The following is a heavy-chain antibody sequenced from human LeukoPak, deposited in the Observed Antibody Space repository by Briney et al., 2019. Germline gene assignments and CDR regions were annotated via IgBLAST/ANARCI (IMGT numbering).Heavy chain of an antibody. V-gene: IGHV3-73*01. CDR1: GFTFSGSA. J-gene: IGHJ3*02. CDR3: TRVSAYDSSGFYAFDI. Sequence: GGSLELSCAASGFTFSGSAMHWVRQASGKGLEWVGRIRSKANSYATAYAASVKGRFTISRDDSKNTAYLQMNSLKTEDTAVYYCTRVSAYDSSGFYAFDIWGQGTMVTVSS. CDR2: IRSKANSYAT. D-gene: IGHD3-22*01.